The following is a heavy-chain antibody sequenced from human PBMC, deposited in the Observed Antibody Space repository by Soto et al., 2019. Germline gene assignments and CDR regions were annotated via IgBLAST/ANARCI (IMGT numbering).Heavy chain of an antibody. CDR1: GCTFSSYW. CDR3: ARELGYCSGGNCYMDGAFDF. D-gene: IGHD2-15*01. V-gene: IGHV3-23*01. J-gene: IGHJ3*01. CDR2: ISGSGDST. Sequence: GGSLRLSCASAGCTFSSYWMSWVRQAPGKGLEWVSVISGSGDSTYYADSVKGRFTISRDNSKNTLYVQMNSLRAEDTAEYYCARELGYCSGGNCYMDGAFDFWGQGTMVTVSS.